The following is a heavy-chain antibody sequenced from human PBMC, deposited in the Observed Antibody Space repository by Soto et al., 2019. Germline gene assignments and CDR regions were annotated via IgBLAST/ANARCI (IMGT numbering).Heavy chain of an antibody. J-gene: IGHJ4*02. CDR1: GYTFTSYD. Sequence: ASVKVSCKASGYTFTSYDISWVRQATGQGLEWMGWMNPNSGNTGYAQKFQGRVTMTRNTSISTAYMELSSLRSEDTAVYYCARVGGAKRFLEWLPTYYFDYWGQGTLVTVSS. CDR2: MNPNSGNT. V-gene: IGHV1-8*01. D-gene: IGHD3-3*01. CDR3: ARVGGAKRFLEWLPTYYFDY.